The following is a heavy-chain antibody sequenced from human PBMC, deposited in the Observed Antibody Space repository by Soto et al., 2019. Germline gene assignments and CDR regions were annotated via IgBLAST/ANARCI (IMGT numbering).Heavy chain of an antibody. CDR1: AYTYTGDY. J-gene: IGHJ6*02. CDR2: INPNSGGT. V-gene: IGHV1-2*02. D-gene: IGHD2-15*01. Sequence: ALLKVSCKAFAYTYTGDYMRWGRQAPGQGLEWMGCINPNSGGTNDGQKSQGRVTMTRDTSISTAYIELSRLRSDDTAVYYCARYCSGGSCYSSRDYYYGMDVWGQGTTVTVSS. CDR3: ARYCSGGSCYSSRDYYYGMDV.